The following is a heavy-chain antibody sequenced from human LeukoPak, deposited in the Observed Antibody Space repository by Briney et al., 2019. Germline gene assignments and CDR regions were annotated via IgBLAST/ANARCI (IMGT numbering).Heavy chain of an antibody. V-gene: IGHV1-69*13. CDR2: IFPLYGTT. D-gene: IGHD6-19*01. J-gene: IGHJ4*02. CDR1: GGTFSSYG. Sequence: SVKVSCKAPGGTFSSYGVTWVRQAPGRGLEWMGGIFPLYGTTDYAQKFGGRVSITADESTGTVYMGLSGLRSEDTAVYYCARVATHDVGSGTSILYFDDWGQGTLVTVSS. CDR3: ARVATHDVGSGTSILYFDD.